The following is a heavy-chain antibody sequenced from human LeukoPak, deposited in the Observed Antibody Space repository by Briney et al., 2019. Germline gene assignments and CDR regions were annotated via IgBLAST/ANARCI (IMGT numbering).Heavy chain of an antibody. V-gene: IGHV3-23*01. CDR2: ISATGGTT. CDR1: GFTFSSYA. D-gene: IGHD5-12*01. Sequence: GGSLRLSCAASGFTFSSYAMSWVRQAPGKGLEWVSAISATGGTTYYADSVKGRFTISRDNSKNTLYLQMNSLSAEDTAVYYCAKDRYSGCGGLGDYWGQGTLVTVSS. CDR3: AKDRYSGCGGLGDY. J-gene: IGHJ4*02.